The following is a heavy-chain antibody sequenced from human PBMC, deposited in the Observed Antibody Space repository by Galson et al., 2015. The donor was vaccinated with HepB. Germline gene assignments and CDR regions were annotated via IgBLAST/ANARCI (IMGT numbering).Heavy chain of an antibody. V-gene: IGHV3-30*02. J-gene: IGHJ2*01. D-gene: IGHD3-9*01. CDR1: GFIFSSHG. Sequence: SLRLSCAASGFIFSSHGMNWVRQAPGKGLEWVASIQYDGNNKCYSDSVKGRFTISRDNSKSMLYLQMNSLRSEDTAVYYCAKGANDILTGYPLGWYFDLWVRGTLVTVSS. CDR3: AKGANDILTGYPLGWYFDL. CDR2: IQYDGNNK.